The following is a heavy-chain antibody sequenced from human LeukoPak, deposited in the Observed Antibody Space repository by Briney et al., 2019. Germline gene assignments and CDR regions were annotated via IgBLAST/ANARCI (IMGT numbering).Heavy chain of an antibody. J-gene: IGHJ5*02. D-gene: IGHD2-2*01. CDR1: GYTFTSYG. CDR2: ISAYNGNT. CDR3: ARARYCSSTSCYWWFDP. Sequence: ASVKVSCKASGYTFTSYGISWVRQAPGQGLEWMGWISAYNGNTNYAQKLQGRVTMTTDTSTSTAYMELRSLRSDDTAVYYCARARYCSSTSCYWWFDPWGQGTLVTVPS. V-gene: IGHV1-18*01.